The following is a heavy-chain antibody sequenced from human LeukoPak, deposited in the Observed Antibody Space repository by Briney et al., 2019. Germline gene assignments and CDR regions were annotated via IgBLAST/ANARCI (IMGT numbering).Heavy chain of an antibody. V-gene: IGHV1-2*02. D-gene: IGHD4-17*01. J-gene: IGHJ4*02. CDR1: GYTFSGYY. Sequence: ASVTVSCKASGYTFSGYYMHWVRRAPGQGFEWMGRIDSNSGGTNYAQNFQGRVTMTRDTSISTVYMELISLRSDDTAVYCCAREMNYDDYRTSDYWGQGTLVTVSS. CDR2: IDSNSGGT. CDR3: AREMNYDDYRTSDY.